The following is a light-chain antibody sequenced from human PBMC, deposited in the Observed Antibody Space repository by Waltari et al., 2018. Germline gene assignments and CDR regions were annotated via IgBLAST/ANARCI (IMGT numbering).Light chain of an antibody. CDR2: EVS. J-gene: IGLJ1*01. CDR3: CSYAGSSTFNV. Sequence: QSALTQPASVAGSPGQSITIPCTGTSRDVGSYNLFSWYQQHPGKAPKLMIYEVSKRPSGVSNRFSGSKSGNTASLTISGLQAEDEADYYCCSYAGSSTFNVFGTGTKVTVL. CDR1: SRDVGSYNL. V-gene: IGLV2-23*02.